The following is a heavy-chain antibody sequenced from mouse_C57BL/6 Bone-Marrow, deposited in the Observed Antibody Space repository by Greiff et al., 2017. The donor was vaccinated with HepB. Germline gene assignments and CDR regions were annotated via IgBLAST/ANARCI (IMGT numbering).Heavy chain of an antibody. CDR1: GFTFSDYG. CDR3: ARRAYGNYPDC. Sequence: EVKLLESGGGLVKPGGSLKLSCAASGFTFSDYGMHWVRQAPEKGLEWVAYISSGSSTIYYADTVKGRFTISRDNAKNTLFLQMTSLRSEDTAMYYCARRAYGNYPDCWGQGTPLTVSS. V-gene: IGHV5-17*01. J-gene: IGHJ2*01. D-gene: IGHD2-1*01. CDR2: ISSGSSTI.